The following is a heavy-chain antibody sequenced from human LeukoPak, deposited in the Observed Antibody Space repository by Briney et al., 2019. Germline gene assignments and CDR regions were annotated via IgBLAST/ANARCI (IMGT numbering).Heavy chain of an antibody. V-gene: IGHV1-8*03. D-gene: IGHD3-22*01. CDR1: GYTFTSYD. J-gene: IGHJ4*02. CDR3: ARKKTYYYDSSGSPIVDY. Sequence: RASVKVSCKASGYTFTSYDINWVRQATGQGLEWMGWMNPNSGNTGYAQKFQGRVTITRNTSISTAYMELRSLRSDDTAVYYCARKKTYYYDSSGSPIVDYWGQGTPVTVSS. CDR2: MNPNSGNT.